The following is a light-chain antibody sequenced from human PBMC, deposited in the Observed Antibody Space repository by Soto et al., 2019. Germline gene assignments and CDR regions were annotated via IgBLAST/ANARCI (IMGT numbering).Light chain of an antibody. CDR3: QQYNNWPHPLT. J-gene: IGKJ4*01. CDR1: QSVSSN. Sequence: EIVMTQSPSTLPVSAGERATLSCRASQSVSSNLAWYQQKPGQAPRLLIYGASTRATGIPARLSGSGSGTEFTLTISSLQSEDFAVYYCQQYNNWPHPLTFGGGTKVDIK. CDR2: GAS. V-gene: IGKV3-15*01.